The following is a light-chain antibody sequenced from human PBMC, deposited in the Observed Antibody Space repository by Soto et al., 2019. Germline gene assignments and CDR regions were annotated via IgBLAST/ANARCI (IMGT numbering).Light chain of an antibody. Sequence: QLVLTQSASASASLGASVKITCTLSSGHNTYAIAWHQQQPEKGPRYLMKLNSDGSHSKGDGIPDRFSGSSSGAERYLTISSLQSEDEADYYCQTWGTGPWVFGGGTKVTVL. CDR2: LNSDGSH. V-gene: IGLV4-69*01. CDR3: QTWGTGPWV. J-gene: IGLJ3*02. CDR1: SGHNTYA.